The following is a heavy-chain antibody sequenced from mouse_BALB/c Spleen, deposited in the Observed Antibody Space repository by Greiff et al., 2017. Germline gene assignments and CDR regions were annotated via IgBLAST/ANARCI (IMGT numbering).Heavy chain of an antibody. V-gene: IGHV5-6-3*01. Sequence: EVQVVESGGGLVQPGGSLKLSCAASGFTFSSYGMSWVRQTPDKRLELVATINSNGGSTYYPDSVKGRFTISRDNAKNTLYLQMSSLKSEDTAMYYCARGGDSSFAYWGQGTLVTVSA. CDR2: INSNGGST. D-gene: IGHD3-3*01. CDR3: ARGGDSSFAY. CDR1: GFTFSSYG. J-gene: IGHJ3*01.